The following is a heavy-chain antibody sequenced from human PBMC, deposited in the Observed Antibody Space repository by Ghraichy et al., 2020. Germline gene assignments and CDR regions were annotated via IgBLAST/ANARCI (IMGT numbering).Heavy chain of an antibody. V-gene: IGHV3-15*01. CDR3: TTDSGSLPYDYFQW. CDR1: GFSFTTAW. CDR2: IKRKDKGGAG. Sequence: GGSLRLSCVASGFSFTTAWMHWVRQAPGKGLEWVGRIKRKDKGGAGDYSATVKGRLTVSRDDSKKTFYLQMDSLKTEDTAVYYCTTDSGSLPYDYFQWWGQGALVTVSS. J-gene: IGHJ4*02. D-gene: IGHD5-12*01.